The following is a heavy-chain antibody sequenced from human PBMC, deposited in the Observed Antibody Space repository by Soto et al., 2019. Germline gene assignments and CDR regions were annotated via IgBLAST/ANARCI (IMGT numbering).Heavy chain of an antibody. D-gene: IGHD1-7*01. CDR3: ARTTKLELPDY. Sequence: QLQLQESGPGLVKPSETLSLTCTVSGGSISSSSYYWGWIRQPPGKGLEWIGSIYYSGSTYYNPSLKSRVTISVDTSKNQFSLKLSSVTAADTAVYYCARTTKLELPDYWGQGTLVTVSS. CDR2: IYYSGST. V-gene: IGHV4-39*01. CDR1: GGSISSSSYY. J-gene: IGHJ4*02.